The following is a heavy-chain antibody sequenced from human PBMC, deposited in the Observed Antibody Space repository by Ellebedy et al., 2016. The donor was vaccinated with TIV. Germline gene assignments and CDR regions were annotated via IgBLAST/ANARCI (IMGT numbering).Heavy chain of an antibody. CDR3: ARGRFSYYYYYMDV. CDR1: GGSISSGSYY. CDR2: IYTSGST. D-gene: IGHD3-3*01. Sequence: SETLSLXXTVSGGSISSGSYYWSWIRQPAGKGLEWIGRIYTSGSTNYNPSLKSRVTMSVDTSKNQFSLKLSSVTAADTAVYYCARGRFSYYYYYMDVWGKGTTVTVSS. J-gene: IGHJ6*03. V-gene: IGHV4-61*02.